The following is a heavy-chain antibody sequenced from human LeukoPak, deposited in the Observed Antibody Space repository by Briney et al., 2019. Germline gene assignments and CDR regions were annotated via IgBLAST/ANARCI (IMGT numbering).Heavy chain of an antibody. CDR3: ASTWAGGYYDSSGYYYSGVLFDY. J-gene: IGHJ4*02. Sequence: TSSETLPLTCTVSGGSISSSSYYWGWIRQPPGKGLEWIGSIYYSGSTYYNPSLKSRVTISVDTSKNQFSLKLSSVTAADTAVYYCASTWAGGYYDSSGYYYSGVLFDYWGQGTLVTVSS. V-gene: IGHV4-39*01. CDR1: GGSISSSSYY. CDR2: IYYSGST. D-gene: IGHD3-22*01.